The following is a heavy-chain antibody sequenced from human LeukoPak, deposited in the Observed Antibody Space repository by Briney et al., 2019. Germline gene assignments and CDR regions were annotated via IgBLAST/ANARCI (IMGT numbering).Heavy chain of an antibody. CDR2: IRGSGGST. D-gene: IGHD3-9*01. J-gene: IGHJ4*02. CDR1: GFTFSNYG. Sequence: GGTLRLSCAASGFTFSNYGMSWVRQAPGKGLEWVSAIRGSGGSTNYADSVKGRFTISRDNSKNILYLQMNSLRADDTAVYYCAKVSESNYDILTGYYTPYYFDYWGQGTLVTVSS. V-gene: IGHV3-23*01. CDR3: AKVSESNYDILTGYYTPYYFDY.